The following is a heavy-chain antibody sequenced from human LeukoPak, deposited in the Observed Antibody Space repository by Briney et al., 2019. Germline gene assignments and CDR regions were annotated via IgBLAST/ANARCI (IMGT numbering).Heavy chain of an antibody. CDR2: IKQDGSEK. V-gene: IGHV3-7*01. Sequence: GGSLRLSCAASGFTFSSYWMSWVRQAPGKGLEWVANIKQDGSEKYYVDSVKGRFTISRDNAKDSLYLQMNSLRAEDTAVYYCARDLDFWSGYSFDYWGQGTLVTVSS. CDR3: ARDLDFWSGYSFDY. J-gene: IGHJ4*02. D-gene: IGHD3-3*01. CDR1: GFTFSSYW.